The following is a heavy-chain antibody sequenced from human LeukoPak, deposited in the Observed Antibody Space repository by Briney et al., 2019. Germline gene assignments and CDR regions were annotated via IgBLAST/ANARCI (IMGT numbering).Heavy chain of an antibody. Sequence: PGRSLRLSCAASGFTFSSYGIHWVRQAPGKGLEWVAAIAYDGSNKYYADSVKGRFTISRDNSKKTLYLQMNSLRAEDTAVYYCARDQGVVVHGKYHYYGMDVWGQGTTVTVPS. CDR3: ARDQGVVVHGKYHYYGMDV. CDR1: GFTFSSYG. D-gene: IGHD3-22*01. CDR2: IAYDGSNK. J-gene: IGHJ6*02. V-gene: IGHV3-30*03.